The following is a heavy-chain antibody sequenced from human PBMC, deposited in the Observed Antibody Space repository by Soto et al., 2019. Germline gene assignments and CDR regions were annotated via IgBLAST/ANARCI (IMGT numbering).Heavy chain of an antibody. CDR1: GFTVSSNS. J-gene: IGHJ5*02. Sequence: EGSLRLSCAVSGFTVSSNSITWVRQAPGQGLEWVSVLHSDVSTYYVDSVKGRFVISRDNSKNTVYLQMNSLRAEDTAIYYCARELGGSWYNWFDPWGQGTLVTVSS. CDR2: LHSDVST. CDR3: ARELGGSWYNWFDP. D-gene: IGHD2-15*01. V-gene: IGHV3-53*01.